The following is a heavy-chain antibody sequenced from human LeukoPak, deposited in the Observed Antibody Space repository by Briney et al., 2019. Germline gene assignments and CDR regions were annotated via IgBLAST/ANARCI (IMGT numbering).Heavy chain of an antibody. V-gene: IGHV3-23*01. J-gene: IGHJ4*02. CDR1: GFTFSSYA. CDR3: ARRRGDIAAAGAFDY. CDR2: ISGSGGST. Sequence: GGSLRLSCAASGFTFSSYAMSWVRQAPGKGLEWVSAISGSGGSTYYADSVKGRFTISRDNSKNTLYLQMNSLRAEDTAVYYCARRRGDIAAAGAFDYWGQGTLVTVSS. D-gene: IGHD6-13*01.